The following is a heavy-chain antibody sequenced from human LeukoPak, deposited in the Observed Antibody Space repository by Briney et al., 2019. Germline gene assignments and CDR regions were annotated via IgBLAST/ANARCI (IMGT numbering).Heavy chain of an antibody. Sequence: SETLSLTCTVSGGSISSSSYYWGWIRQPPGKGLEWIGSIYYSGSTYYNPSLKSRVTISVDTSKNQFSLKLSSVTAADTAVYYCARARSSKTFDIWGQGTMVTVSS. V-gene: IGHV4-39*07. D-gene: IGHD6-13*01. CDR1: GGSISSSSYY. CDR2: IYYSGST. J-gene: IGHJ3*02. CDR3: ARARSSKTFDI.